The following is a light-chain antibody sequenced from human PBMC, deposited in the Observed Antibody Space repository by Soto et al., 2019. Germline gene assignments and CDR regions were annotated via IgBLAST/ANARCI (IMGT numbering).Light chain of an antibody. Sequence: DIQMTQSPSSLSASVGDRVTIACRASQDIRNDLGWYQQKAGKAPQRLIYCASKLQSGVPSRFGGRGSGTELTLTISSLQPADFATYYCLQHFIYPLTFGQGTKVDIK. J-gene: IGKJ1*01. CDR3: LQHFIYPLT. CDR1: QDIRND. V-gene: IGKV1-17*01. CDR2: CAS.